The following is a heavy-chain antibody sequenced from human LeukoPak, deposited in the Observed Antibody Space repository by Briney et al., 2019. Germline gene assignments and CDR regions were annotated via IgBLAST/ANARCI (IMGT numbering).Heavy chain of an antibody. CDR2: IRYDGSNK. Sequence: GGSLRLSCAASGFTFSNYVMHWVRQAPGKGLEWVAFIRYDGSNKYYADSVKGRFTISRDNSKNTLYLQMNSLRAEDTAVYYCAKASLPLVGGSYYYYYMDVWGKGTTVTVSS. V-gene: IGHV3-30*02. D-gene: IGHD2-15*01. CDR3: AKASLPLVGGSYYYYYMDV. CDR1: GFTFSNYV. J-gene: IGHJ6*03.